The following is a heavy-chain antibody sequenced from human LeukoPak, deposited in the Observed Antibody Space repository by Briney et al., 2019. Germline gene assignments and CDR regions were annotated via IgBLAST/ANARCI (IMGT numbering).Heavy chain of an antibody. CDR3: ARKYGDYAGEPNFDY. CDR1: GGSISSGGYY. J-gene: IGHJ4*02. D-gene: IGHD4-17*01. V-gene: IGHV4-39*07. Sequence: PSETLSLTCTVSGGSISSGGYYWSWIRQPPGKGLEWIGSIYYSGSTYYNPSLKSRVTISVDTSKNQFSLKLSSVTAADTAVYYCARKYGDYAGEPNFDYWGQGTLVTVSS. CDR2: IYYSGST.